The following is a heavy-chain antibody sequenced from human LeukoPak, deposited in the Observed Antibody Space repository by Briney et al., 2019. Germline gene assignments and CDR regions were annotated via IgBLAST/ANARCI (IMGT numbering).Heavy chain of an antibody. CDR3: ARELRYCGSGRVNVNAFDI. V-gene: IGHV1-2*02. D-gene: IGHD3-10*01. J-gene: IGHJ3*02. CDR1: GYTFTGYY. CDR2: INPKSGVT. Sequence: ASVKVSCKASGYTFTGYYMHWVRQAPGQGLEWMGWINPKSGVTKYAQNFQGRVTMTRDMSISTAYMELSRLRSDDTAVYYCARELRYCGSGRVNVNAFDIWGQGTMVTVSS.